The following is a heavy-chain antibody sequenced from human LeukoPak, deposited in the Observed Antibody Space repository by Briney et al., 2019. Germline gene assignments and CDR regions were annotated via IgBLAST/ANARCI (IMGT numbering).Heavy chain of an antibody. CDR1: GFTFGDWV. J-gene: IGHJ4*02. Sequence: PGRSLRLSCTASGFTFGDWVMSWVRQAPGKGREWVGFIRSKGYGGTTEYAASVKGRFTISRDDSKSFAYLQINSLKTEDTGVYYCTRGAYAAGYWGQGPLVTVSS. CDR2: IRSKGYGGTT. CDR3: TRGAYAAGY. V-gene: IGHV3-49*04. D-gene: IGHD4-17*01.